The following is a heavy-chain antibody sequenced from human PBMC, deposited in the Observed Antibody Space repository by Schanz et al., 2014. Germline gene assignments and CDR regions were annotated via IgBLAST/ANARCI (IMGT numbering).Heavy chain of an antibody. CDR2: ISRGGGNT. V-gene: IGHV3-23*01. CDR1: GFTFSSYA. CDR3: ARGGPAYYFDD. J-gene: IGHJ4*02. Sequence: EVQLLESGGGLVQPGGSLRLSCAASGFTFSSYAMGWVRQARGKGLEWVSSISRGGGNTYYADSVKGRFTISRDNSKNTVYIQMNSLRAEDTAVYYCARGGPAYYFDDWGQGTLVTVSS.